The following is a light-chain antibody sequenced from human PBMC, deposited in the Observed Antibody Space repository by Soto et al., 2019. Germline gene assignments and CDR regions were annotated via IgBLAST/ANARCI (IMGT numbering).Light chain of an antibody. CDR1: QSVRSN. Sequence: EIVMPQSPATLSVSPGETATLSCRASQSVRSNLAWYQQKPGQAPRLLIYGASTRATGIPARFSGSGSGTEFTLTISSLQSEDFAVYYCQQYNNFWTFGQGTKVEIK. CDR2: GAS. J-gene: IGKJ1*01. V-gene: IGKV3-15*01. CDR3: QQYNNFWT.